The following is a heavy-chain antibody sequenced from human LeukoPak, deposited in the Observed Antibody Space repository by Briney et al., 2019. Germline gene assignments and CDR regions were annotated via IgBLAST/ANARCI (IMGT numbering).Heavy chain of an antibody. D-gene: IGHD6-6*01. CDR3: ARGEPSLVQYDH. CDR1: GGSISSGSYY. J-gene: IGHJ4*02. V-gene: IGHV4-61*02. Sequence: SETLSLTCTVSGGSISSGSYYWSWIRQPAGKGLEWIGLIYTSGNTNYNPSLKSRVTISVDTPKNQFSLKLSSVTAADTAVYYCARGEPSLVQYDHWGQGTLVTVSS. CDR2: IYTSGNT.